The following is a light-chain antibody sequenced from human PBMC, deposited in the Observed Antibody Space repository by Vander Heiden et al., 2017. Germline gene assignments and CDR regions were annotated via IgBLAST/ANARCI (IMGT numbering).Light chain of an antibody. CDR1: KLGDKY. CDR3: QAWDSSTVV. CDR2: QDS. V-gene: IGLV3-1*01. J-gene: IGLJ2*01. Sequence: YELTQPPPGSVSPGQTASITCSGDKLGDKYACWYQQKPGQSTVLVIYQDSKRPSGIPERFSCSNSGNTATLTISGTQAMDEADYYCQAWDSSTVVFGGGTKLTVL.